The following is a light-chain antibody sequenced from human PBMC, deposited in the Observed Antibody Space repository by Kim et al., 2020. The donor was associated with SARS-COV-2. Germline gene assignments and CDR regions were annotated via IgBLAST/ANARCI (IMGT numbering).Light chain of an antibody. V-gene: IGKV1-12*01. CDR2: DAS. Sequence: DIQMTQSPSSVSASVGDSVTITCRASQDINTWLAWYQQKPGEAPKLLIYDASILQSGVPLRFSDSGSGTEFTLAITSLQPDDFATYFCQAANTLPYTFGQGTKLEI. CDR3: QAANTLPYT. CDR1: QDINTW. J-gene: IGKJ2*01.